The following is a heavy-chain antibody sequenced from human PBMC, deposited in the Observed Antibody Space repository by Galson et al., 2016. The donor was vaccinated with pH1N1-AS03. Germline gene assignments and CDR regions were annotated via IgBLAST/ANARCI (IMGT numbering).Heavy chain of an antibody. V-gene: IGHV1-69*05. CDR3: ATAGNYFDIRRFHY. CDR1: GLTFSSYA. Sequence: SVKVSCKASGLTFSSYAISWVRQAPGQGLERMGGVKGVFRTTNYAQMFQGRITITMDQSTGTAYMEVSSLRAEDTAVYYCATAGNYFDIRRFHYWGQGTPVTVFS. J-gene: IGHJ4*02. D-gene: IGHD3-22*01. CDR2: VKGVFRTT.